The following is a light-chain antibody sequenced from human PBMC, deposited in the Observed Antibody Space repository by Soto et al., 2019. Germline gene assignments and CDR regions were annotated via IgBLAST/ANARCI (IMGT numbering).Light chain of an antibody. CDR2: GAS. J-gene: IGKJ1*01. CDR3: QQYNDWPRP. Sequence: IVVTLSPVRLFFNTGESSTLSCRASQSVSSSYLAWYQQKPGQAPRLLIYGASTRATGIPDRFSGSGSGTDFTLTISRLQPEDFAVYYCQQYNDWPRPFCQGTKVDIK. V-gene: IGKV3-20*01. CDR1: QSVSSSY.